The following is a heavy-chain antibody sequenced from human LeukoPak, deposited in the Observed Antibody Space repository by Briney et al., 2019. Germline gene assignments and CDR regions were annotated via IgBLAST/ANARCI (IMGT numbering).Heavy chain of an antibody. CDR3: ATDASIRYFVYGWFDP. V-gene: IGHV3-7*01. CDR1: GFTFSSYW. J-gene: IGHJ5*02. Sequence: GGSLRLSCAATGFTFSSYWMSWVRQAPGKGLEWVANIKQDGSEKYYVDSVKGRFTISRDNAKNSLYLQMNSLRAEDTAVYYCATDASIRYFVYGWFDPWGQGTLVTVSS. D-gene: IGHD3-9*01. CDR2: IKQDGSEK.